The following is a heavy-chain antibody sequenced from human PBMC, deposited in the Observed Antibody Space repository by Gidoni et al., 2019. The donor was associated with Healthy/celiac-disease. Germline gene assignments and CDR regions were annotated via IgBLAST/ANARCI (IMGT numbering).Heavy chain of an antibody. Sequence: EVQLLESGGGLVQPGGSLRLSCAASGFPFSSYAMSWVRQAPGKGLEWVSAISGSGGSTYYADSVKGRFTISRDNSKNTLYLQMNSLRAEDTAVYYCAKGKMANGVNFDYWGQGTLVTVSS. CDR2: ISGSGGST. J-gene: IGHJ4*02. V-gene: IGHV3-23*01. D-gene: IGHD5-12*01. CDR1: GFPFSSYA. CDR3: AKGKMANGVNFDY.